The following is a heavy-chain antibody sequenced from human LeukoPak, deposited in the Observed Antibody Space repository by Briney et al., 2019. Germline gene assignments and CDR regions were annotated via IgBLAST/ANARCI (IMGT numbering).Heavy chain of an antibody. CDR3: ARLDRYYYDSSGYSVLDY. J-gene: IGHJ4*02. D-gene: IGHD3-22*01. CDR2: INHSGST. Sequence: PSETLSLTCTVSGGSISSYYWSWIRQPPGKGLEWIGEINHSGSTNYNPSLKSRVTISVDTSKNQFSLKLSSVTAADTAVYYCARLDRYYYDSSGYSVLDYWGQGTLVTVSS. V-gene: IGHV4-34*01. CDR1: GGSISSYY.